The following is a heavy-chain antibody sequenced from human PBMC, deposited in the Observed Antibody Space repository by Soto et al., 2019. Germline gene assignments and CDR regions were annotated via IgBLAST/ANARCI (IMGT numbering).Heavy chain of an antibody. CDR3: ARDGKYSYGPYTPEALDF. CDR2: ITPDSGAT. D-gene: IGHD2-21*01. Sequence: QMQLAQSVAEVKKPGASVKVSCKTSGYTFSAYYIPWVRQAPGQGLEWVGWITPDSGATNPAPKFQVRVTMTRVTSISTASMELRPLPPYDTPVSYLARDGKYSYGPYTPEALDFWCPGTTVTVSS. V-gene: IGHV1-2*02. J-gene: IGHJ6*02. CDR1: GYTFSAYY.